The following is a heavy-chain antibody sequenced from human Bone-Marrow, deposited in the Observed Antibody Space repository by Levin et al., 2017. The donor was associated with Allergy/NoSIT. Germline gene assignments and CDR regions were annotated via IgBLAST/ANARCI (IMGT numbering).Heavy chain of an antibody. CDR3: ARIEGYGSGNDFEPYYYMDV. Sequence: PSETLSLTCSVSGGSISSADYYWTWIRQHPGKGLEWIGYIHYRGSTYYNPSLKSRVSMSVDTSKNQFSLNLSSVTAADSAVYYCARIEGYGSGNDFEPYYYMDVWGKGTTVTVSS. D-gene: IGHD3-10*01. J-gene: IGHJ6*03. CDR2: IHYRGST. V-gene: IGHV4-31*03. CDR1: GGSISSADYY.